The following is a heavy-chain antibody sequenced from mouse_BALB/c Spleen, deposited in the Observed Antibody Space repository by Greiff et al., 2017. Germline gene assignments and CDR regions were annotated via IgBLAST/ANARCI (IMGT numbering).Heavy chain of an antibody. CDR3: AREKERAMDY. CDR1: GFTFSDYG. J-gene: IGHJ4*01. CDR2: ISNLAYSI. Sequence: EVKLVESGGGLVQPGGSRKLSCAASGFTFSDYGMAWVRQAPGKGPEWVAFISNLAYSIYYADTVTGRFTISRENAKNTLYLEMSSLRSEDTAMYYCAREKERAMDYWGQGTSVTVSS. V-gene: IGHV5-15*02.